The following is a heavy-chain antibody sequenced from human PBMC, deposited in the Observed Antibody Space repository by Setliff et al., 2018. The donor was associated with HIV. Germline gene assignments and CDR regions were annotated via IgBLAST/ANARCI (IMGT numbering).Heavy chain of an antibody. V-gene: IGHV4-4*07. CDR3: ARLGGYYYGDAFDI. D-gene: IGHD3-22*01. CDR1: GDSISTDY. CDR2: IYKSGST. Sequence: SETLSLTCTVSGDSISTDYWTWVRQPAGKGLEWIGRIYKSGSTDYNPSLKSRVTILVDASKNQYSLRLSSVTAADTAVYYCARLGGYYYGDAFDIWGQGTMVTVSS. J-gene: IGHJ3*02.